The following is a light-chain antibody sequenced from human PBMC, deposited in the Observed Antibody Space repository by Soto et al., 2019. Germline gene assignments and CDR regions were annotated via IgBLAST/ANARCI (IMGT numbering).Light chain of an antibody. V-gene: IGKV3-11*01. CDR2: DAS. Sequence: EIVLTQSPATLSLSPGEIATLSCRASQSVSSYLAWYQQKPGQAPRILIYDASNRATGIPARFSGSGSGTDFTLTISSLEPEDFAVYYCQHRSNWPLTLGGGTKVDIK. CDR1: QSVSSY. J-gene: IGKJ4*01. CDR3: QHRSNWPLT.